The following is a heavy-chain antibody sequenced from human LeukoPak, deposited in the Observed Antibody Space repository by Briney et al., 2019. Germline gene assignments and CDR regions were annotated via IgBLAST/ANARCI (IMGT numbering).Heavy chain of an antibody. V-gene: IGHV3-23*01. CDR2: ISGSGGST. CDR3: ARFRGQFIVVVPAAIDAFDI. Sequence: GGSLRLSCAASGFTFSSYAMSWVRQAPGKGLEWVSAISGSGGSTYYADSVKGRFTISRDNAKNSLYLQMNSLRAEDTAVYYCARFRGQFIVVVPAAIDAFDIWGQGTMVTVSS. J-gene: IGHJ3*02. D-gene: IGHD2-2*02. CDR1: GFTFSSYA.